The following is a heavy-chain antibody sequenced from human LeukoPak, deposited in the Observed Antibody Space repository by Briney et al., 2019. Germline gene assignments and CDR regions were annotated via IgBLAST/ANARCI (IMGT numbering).Heavy chain of an antibody. D-gene: IGHD2-2*01. CDR2: ISGSGGST. J-gene: IGHJ5*02. V-gene: IGHV3-23*01. Sequence: GGSLRLSCAASGFTFSSYAMSWVRQAPGKGLEWVSAISGSGGSTYYADSVKSRFTISRDNSKNTLYLQMNSLRAEDTAVYYCAKTQLPHNWFDPWGQGTLVTVSS. CDR1: GFTFSSYA. CDR3: AKTQLPHNWFDP.